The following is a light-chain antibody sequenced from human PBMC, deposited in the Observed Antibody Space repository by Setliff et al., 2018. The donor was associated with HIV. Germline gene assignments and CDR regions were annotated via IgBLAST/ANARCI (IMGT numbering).Light chain of an antibody. V-gene: IGLV2-11*01. CDR1: SSDVGAYNF. Sequence: QSALTQPASVSGSPGQSITISCTGTSSDVGAYNFVSWFQQYPGKAPKLIIYDVDKRPSGVPYRVPGSKTDNTASLTISGLQGEDEADYYCCSYAGTSTFYVFGTGTKVTVL. CDR3: CSYAGTSTFYV. CDR2: DVD. J-gene: IGLJ1*01.